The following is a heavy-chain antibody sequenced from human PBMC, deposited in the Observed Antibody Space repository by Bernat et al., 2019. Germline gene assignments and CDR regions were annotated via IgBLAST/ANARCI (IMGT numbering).Heavy chain of an antibody. J-gene: IGHJ3*02. CDR3: ARDLRVYGDYYDAFDI. V-gene: IGHV3-53*04. CDR1: GFTVSSNY. D-gene: IGHD4-17*01. CDR2: IYSGGST. Sequence: EVQLVESGGGLVQPGGSLRLSCAASGFTVSSNYMSWVRQAPGKGLEWVSVIYSGGSTYYADSVKGRFTISRHNSKNTLYLQMNSLRAEDTAVYYCARDLRVYGDYYDAFDIWGQGTMVTVSS.